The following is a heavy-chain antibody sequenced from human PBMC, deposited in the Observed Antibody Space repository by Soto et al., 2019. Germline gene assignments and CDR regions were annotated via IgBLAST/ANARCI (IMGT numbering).Heavy chain of an antibody. CDR2: IYYSGST. CDR1: GGSISSYY. CDR3: ARHTTMVRGVLFDY. Sequence: QVQLQESGPGLVKPSETLSLTCTVSGGSISSYYWSWIRQPPGKGLEWIGYIYYSGSTNYNPSLKSRVTTSVDTSKNQVSLTLSSVTAADTAVYYCARHTTMVRGVLFDYWGQGTLVTVSS. D-gene: IGHD3-10*01. J-gene: IGHJ4*02. V-gene: IGHV4-59*08.